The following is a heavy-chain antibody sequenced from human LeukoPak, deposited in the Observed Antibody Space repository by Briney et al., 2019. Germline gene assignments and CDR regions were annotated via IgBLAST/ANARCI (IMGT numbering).Heavy chain of an antibody. CDR1: GGTFSSYA. CDR3: ARELNDAFDI. V-gene: IGHV1-69*13. CDR2: IIPIFGTA. J-gene: IGHJ3*02. Sequence: GASVKVSCKASGGTFSSYAISWVRQAPGQGLEWMGGIIPIFGTANYAQKFQGRVTITADESTSTAYMELSSLRSEDTAVYYCARELNDAFDIWGQGTMVAVSS.